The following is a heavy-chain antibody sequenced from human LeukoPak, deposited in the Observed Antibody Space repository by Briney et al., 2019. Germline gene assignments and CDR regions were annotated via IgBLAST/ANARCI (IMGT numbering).Heavy chain of an antibody. CDR2: VSSGSSTI. J-gene: IGHJ3*02. V-gene: IGHV3-11*04. Sequence: GGSLRLSCAASGFTFSDYYMSWIRQAPGKALEWVSYVSSGSSTIYYADSVKGRFTVSRDNGKRSLYLQMNSLRAEDTAVYYCARAYPNNYDFWSGPSYAFDIWGQGTMVTVSS. CDR3: ARAYPNNYDFWSGPSYAFDI. CDR1: GFTFSDYY. D-gene: IGHD3-3*01.